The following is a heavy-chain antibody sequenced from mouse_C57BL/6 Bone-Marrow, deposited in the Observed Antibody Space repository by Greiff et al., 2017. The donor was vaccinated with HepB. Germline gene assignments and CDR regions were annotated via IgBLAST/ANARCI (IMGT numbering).Heavy chain of an antibody. D-gene: IGHD2-3*01. J-gene: IGHJ4*01. Sequence: EVKLVESGGGLVQPKGSLKLSCAASGFSFNTYAMNWVRQAPGKGLEWVARIRSKSNNYATYYADSEKDRFTISRDNSESMLYLQMNNLKTEDTAMYYCVRPRWLDAMDYWGQGTSVTVSS. V-gene: IGHV10-1*01. CDR2: IRSKSNNYAT. CDR3: VRPRWLDAMDY. CDR1: GFSFNTYA.